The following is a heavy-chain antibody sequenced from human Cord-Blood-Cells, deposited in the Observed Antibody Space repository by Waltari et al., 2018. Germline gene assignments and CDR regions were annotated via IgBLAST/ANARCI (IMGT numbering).Heavy chain of an antibody. CDR2: INPNSGGT. V-gene: IGHV1-2*02. CDR3: ARGEDIVATDDFDY. Sequence: QVQLVQSGAEVKKPGASVKVSCKASGYTFTGYYMHWVRQDPGKGLEWRGWINPNSGGTNYAQKFQGRVTMTRDTSISTAYMELSRLRSDDTAVYYCARGEDIVATDDFDYWGQGTLVTVSS. CDR1: GYTFTGYY. J-gene: IGHJ4*02. D-gene: IGHD5-12*01.